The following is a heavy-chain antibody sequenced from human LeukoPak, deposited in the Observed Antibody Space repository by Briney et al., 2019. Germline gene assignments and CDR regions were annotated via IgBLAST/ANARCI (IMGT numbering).Heavy chain of an antibody. CDR1: GGSISSHF. J-gene: IGHJ4*02. D-gene: IGHD5-24*01. Sequence: PSETLSLTCTVSGGSISSHFWSWIRQPPGKGLEWIGNIYNSGTTNYNPSLESRVTISVDTSKNQLSLQLTSVTAADTAVYYCTLYNHWGQGTLVTVSS. CDR2: IYNSGTT. CDR3: TLYNH. V-gene: IGHV4-59*11.